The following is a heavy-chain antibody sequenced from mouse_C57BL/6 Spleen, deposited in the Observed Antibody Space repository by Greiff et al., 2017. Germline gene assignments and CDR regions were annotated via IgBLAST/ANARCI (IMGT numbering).Heavy chain of an antibody. CDR3: AREGDYGDY. Sequence: VQLQQSGPELVKPGASVKISCKASGYAFSSSWMNWVKQRPGKGLEWIGRIYPGDGDTNYNGKFKGKATLTADKSSSTAYMQLSSLTSEDSAVYFCAREGDYGDYWGQGTTLTVSS. CDR2: IYPGDGDT. CDR1: GYAFSSSW. V-gene: IGHV1-82*01. J-gene: IGHJ2*01. D-gene: IGHD2-4*01.